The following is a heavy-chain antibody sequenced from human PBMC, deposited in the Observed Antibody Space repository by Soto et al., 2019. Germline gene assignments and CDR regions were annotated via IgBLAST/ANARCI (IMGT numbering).Heavy chain of an antibody. CDR3: ARLVATNIDY. Sequence: QVQLQESGPGLVKPSQTLSLTCTVSGGSISSDDYYWSWIRQPPGKGLEWIGYIYYSGSTYYSSSLKSRASISVDTSKNQFSLKLSSVTAVDTAVYYCARLVATNIDYWGQGTLVTVSS. D-gene: IGHD5-12*01. J-gene: IGHJ4*02. CDR1: GGSISSDDYY. CDR2: IYYSGST. V-gene: IGHV4-30-4*01.